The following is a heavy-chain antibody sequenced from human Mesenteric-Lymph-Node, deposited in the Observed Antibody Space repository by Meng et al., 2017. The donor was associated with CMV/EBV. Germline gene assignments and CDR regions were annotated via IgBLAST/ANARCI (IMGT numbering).Heavy chain of an antibody. CDR2: IKEDGSEK. Sequence: GESLKISCAASGFTFSNYEMNWVRQAPGKGLEWVANIKEDGSEKYYVDSVKGRFTISRDNAKNSLFLQMNSLRAEDSAVYFCARDTAAVPAGDYWGQGTLVTVSS. CDR1: GFTFSNYE. CDR3: ARDTAAVPAGDY. D-gene: IGHD6-13*01. V-gene: IGHV3-7*01. J-gene: IGHJ4*02.